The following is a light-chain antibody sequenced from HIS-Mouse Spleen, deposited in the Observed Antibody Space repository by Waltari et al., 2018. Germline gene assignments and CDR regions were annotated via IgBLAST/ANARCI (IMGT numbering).Light chain of an antibody. V-gene: IGKV1-8*01. CDR3: QQYYSYPPWT. CDR1: QGLSSY. J-gene: IGKJ1*01. CDR2: AAS. Sequence: AIRMTQSPSSLSASTGDRVTITCRASQGLSSYFAWYQQKPGKAPKLLIYAASTLQSGVPSRFSGSGSGTDFTLTISCLQSEDFATYYCQQYYSYPPWTFGQGTKVEIK.